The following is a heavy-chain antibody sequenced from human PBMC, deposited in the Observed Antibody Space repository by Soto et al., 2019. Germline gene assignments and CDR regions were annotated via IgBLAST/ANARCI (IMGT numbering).Heavy chain of an antibody. CDR3: VRGGFRADAFDI. J-gene: IGHJ3*02. CDR2: IYHSGRT. V-gene: IGHV4-30-2*01. Sequence: WTWIRQPPGKGLEWIGYIYHSGRTYYNPSLKSRVTVSLDRSKNQFSLKLTSVTAADPAVYYCVRGGFRADAFDIWGQGTMVTVSS.